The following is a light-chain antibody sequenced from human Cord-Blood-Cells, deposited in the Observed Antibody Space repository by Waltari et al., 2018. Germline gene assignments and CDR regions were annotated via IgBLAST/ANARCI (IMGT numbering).Light chain of an antibody. Sequence: QSALTQPASVSGSPGQSITISCTGPSSDVGGDHYVSWYQQHPGKAPKLMIYEVSNRPSGVSNRFSGSKSGNTASLTISGLQAEDEADYYCSSYTSSSTLYVFGTGTKVTVL. J-gene: IGLJ1*01. CDR1: SSDVGGDHY. V-gene: IGLV2-14*01. CDR2: EVS. CDR3: SSYTSSSTLYV.